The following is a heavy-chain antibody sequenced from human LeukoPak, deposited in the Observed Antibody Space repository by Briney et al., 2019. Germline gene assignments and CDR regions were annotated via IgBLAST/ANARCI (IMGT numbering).Heavy chain of an antibody. CDR2: ISYDGSNK. D-gene: IGHD6-13*01. CDR1: GFTFSSYG. V-gene: IGHV3-30*18. Sequence: PGGSLRLSCAASGFTFSSYGMHWVRQAPGKGLEWVAVISYDGSNKYYADSVKGRFTISRDNSKNTLYLQMNSLRAEDTAVYYCAKDHSSSWFVPDPWGQGTLVTVSS. J-gene: IGHJ5*02. CDR3: AKDHSSSWFVPDP.